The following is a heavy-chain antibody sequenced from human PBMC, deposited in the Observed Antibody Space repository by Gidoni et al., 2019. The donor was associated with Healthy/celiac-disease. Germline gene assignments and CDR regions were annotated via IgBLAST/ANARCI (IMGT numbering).Heavy chain of an antibody. J-gene: IGHJ3*02. Sequence: FRWVGQIPGKGLEWMGSIYPGDSDTRYSPSFQGQVTISADKSISTADLQWSSLKASDTAMYYCARRVPGIGAAADAFDIWGQGTMVTVSS. CDR3: ARRVPGIGAAADAFDI. V-gene: IGHV5-51*01. D-gene: IGHD6-13*01. CDR2: IYPGDSDT.